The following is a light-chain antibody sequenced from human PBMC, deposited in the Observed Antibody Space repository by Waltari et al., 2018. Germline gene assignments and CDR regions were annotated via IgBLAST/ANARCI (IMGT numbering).Light chain of an antibody. CDR1: SSDVGSYNL. CDR3: CSYANNRPRV. CDR2: EGD. J-gene: IGLJ3*02. Sequence: QSALTQPASVSGSPGQSITISCTGTSSDVGSYNLVSWYQQHPGKAPKLIIYEGDKRPSGVSNRFSGSKSGDTASLTISGVQAEDEADYYCCSYANNRPRVCGGGTKLTVL. V-gene: IGLV2-23*01.